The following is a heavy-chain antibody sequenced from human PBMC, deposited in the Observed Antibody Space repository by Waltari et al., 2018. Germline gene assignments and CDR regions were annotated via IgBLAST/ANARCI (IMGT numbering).Heavy chain of an antibody. CDR3: ARDLGSSGWYPAGAY. CDR1: GYTFTGYY. V-gene: IGHV1-2*02. D-gene: IGHD6-19*01. J-gene: IGHJ4*02. Sequence: QVQLVQSGAEVTKPGASVKVSCKASGYTFTGYYMHLVRQAPGQGLEWMGWINPNSGGTNYAQKFQGRVTMTRDTSISTAYMELSRLRSDDMAVYYCARDLGSSGWYPAGAYWGQGTLVTVSS. CDR2: INPNSGGT.